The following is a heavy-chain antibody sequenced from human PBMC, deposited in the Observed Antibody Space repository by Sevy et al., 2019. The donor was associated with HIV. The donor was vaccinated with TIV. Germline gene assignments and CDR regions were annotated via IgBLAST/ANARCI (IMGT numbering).Heavy chain of an antibody. CDR2: ISTYNTVR. CDR3: ARSTQVAGRSNWFDP. D-gene: IGHD6-19*01. CDR1: GYTFTTYG. Sequence: ASVKVSCKASGYTFTTYGISWVRQAPGQGLEWMGWISTYNTVRNSAQKFHDRVTMTIDTSTRTAYMELRSLRSDGTAVYYCARSTQVAGRSNWFDPWGQGTLVTVSS. V-gene: IGHV1-18*01. J-gene: IGHJ5*02.